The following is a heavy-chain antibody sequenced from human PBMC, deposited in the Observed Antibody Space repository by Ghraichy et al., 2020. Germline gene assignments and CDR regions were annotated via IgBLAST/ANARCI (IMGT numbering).Heavy chain of an antibody. CDR2: INHSGST. Sequence: SETLSLTCAVYGGSFSGYYWIWIRQPPGKGLEWIGEINHSGSTNYNPSLKSRVTISVDTSKNQFSLKLSSVTAADTAVYYCARGSGSGTMVRGAFDIWGQGTMVTVSS. V-gene: IGHV4-34*01. CDR1: GGSFSGYY. D-gene: IGHD3-10*01. J-gene: IGHJ3*02. CDR3: ARGSGSGTMVRGAFDI.